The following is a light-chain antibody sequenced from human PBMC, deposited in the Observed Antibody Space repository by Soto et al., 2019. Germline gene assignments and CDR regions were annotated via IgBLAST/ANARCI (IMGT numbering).Light chain of an antibody. CDR3: QQYSGDPWT. V-gene: IGKV1-5*03. CDR1: QSVNTW. CDR2: RAS. Sequence: DVQMTQSPSTLSASVGDRVTITCRASQSVNTWLAWFQQKPGKAPKVLIYRASNLETGVPSRFSGSGSGTEFILTISSLQRDDFATYYCQQYSGDPWTFGQGTKVEIK. J-gene: IGKJ1*01.